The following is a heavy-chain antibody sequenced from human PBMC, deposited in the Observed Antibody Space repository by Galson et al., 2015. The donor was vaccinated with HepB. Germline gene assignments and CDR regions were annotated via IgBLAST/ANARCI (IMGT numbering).Heavy chain of an antibody. V-gene: IGHV5-51*01. D-gene: IGHD3-10*01. J-gene: IGHJ4*02. Sequence: QSGAEVKKPGESLKISCKSSGYSFTDYWIGWVRQMPGKGLEWMGIINPGDSDTRYSPSFEGQVTLSVDKSISTAYLQWSSLTASDTAMYYCARQGVGVSLEYWGRGALVTVSS. CDR1: GYSFTDYW. CDR2: INPGDSDT. CDR3: ARQGVGVSLEY.